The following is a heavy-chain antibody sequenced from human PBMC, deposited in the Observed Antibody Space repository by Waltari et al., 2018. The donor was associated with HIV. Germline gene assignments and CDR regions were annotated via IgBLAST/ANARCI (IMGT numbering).Heavy chain of an antibody. CDR3: ARQRSHDYGDYYFDY. CDR2: IYPGDSDT. CDR1: GYTFTSYW. J-gene: IGHJ4*02. Sequence: EVQLVQSGAEVKKPGESLKISCKGSGYTFTSYWIGWVRQMPGKGLEWMGIIYPGDSDTRYSPSFQGQVTISVDKSISTAYLQWSSLKASDTAMYYCARQRSHDYGDYYFDYWGQGTLVTVSS. V-gene: IGHV5-51*01. D-gene: IGHD4-17*01.